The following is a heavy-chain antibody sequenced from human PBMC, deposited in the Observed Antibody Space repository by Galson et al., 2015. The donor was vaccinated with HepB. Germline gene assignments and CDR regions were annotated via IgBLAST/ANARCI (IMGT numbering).Heavy chain of an antibody. J-gene: IGHJ4*02. D-gene: IGHD3-22*01. V-gene: IGHV3-53*01. Sequence: SLRLSCAASGFTVSSNYMSWVRQAPGKGLEWVSVIYSGGSTYYADSVKGRFTISRDNSKNTLYLQMNSLRAEDTAVYYCARDAYYYDSSGYSPFDYWGQGTLVTVSS. CDR2: IYSGGST. CDR3: ARDAYYYDSSGYSPFDY. CDR1: GFTVSSNY.